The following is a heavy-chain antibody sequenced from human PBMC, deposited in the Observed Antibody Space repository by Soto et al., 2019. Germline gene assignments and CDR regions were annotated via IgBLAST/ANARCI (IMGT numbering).Heavy chain of an antibody. V-gene: IGHV1-2*01. Sequence: ASLKVSSIAFGYTFIGYSIHSVRQAPGQGLERMGGTNPNRAGTNQAQQFQGCVTITTDSSISTAYMKIVRHRSDDTVVYYCARGRGGYYYYMDVWGKGTTVTVSS. J-gene: IGHJ6*03. CDR3: ARGRGGYYYYMDV. CDR2: TNPNRAGT. D-gene: IGHD3-10*01. CDR1: GYTFIGYS.